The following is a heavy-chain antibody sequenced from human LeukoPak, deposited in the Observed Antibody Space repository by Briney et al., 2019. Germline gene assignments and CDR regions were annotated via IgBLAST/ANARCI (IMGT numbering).Heavy chain of an antibody. Sequence: PGGSLRLSCAASGFSFSNYGMHWVRQAPGRGLEWVAVIWDDGSYKYYADSVKGRFTISRDNSENTLYLQMNSLRAEDTAVYYCAKPTRGSGSFLIDYWGQGTLVTVSS. J-gene: IGHJ4*02. V-gene: IGHV3-33*06. D-gene: IGHD1-26*01. CDR2: IWDDGSYK. CDR1: GFSFSNYG. CDR3: AKPTRGSGSFLIDY.